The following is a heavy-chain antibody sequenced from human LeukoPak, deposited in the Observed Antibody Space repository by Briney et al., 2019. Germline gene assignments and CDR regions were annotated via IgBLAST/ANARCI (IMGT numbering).Heavy chain of an antibody. CDR2: IIPSGHTT. D-gene: IGHD5-24*01. Sequence: GGTLRLSCAASGFTFSSHGMNWVRQAPGKGLEWVSGIIPSGHTTYYADSVRGRFTISRDNSRHTLYLQMNSLRAEDTAVYYCAKDDRWLQFCCWGQGTLVTVSA. J-gene: IGHJ4*02. CDR1: GFTFSSHG. V-gene: IGHV3-23*01. CDR3: AKDDRWLQFCC.